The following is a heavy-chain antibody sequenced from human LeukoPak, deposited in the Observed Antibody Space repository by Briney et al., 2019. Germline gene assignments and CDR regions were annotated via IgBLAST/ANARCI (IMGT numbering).Heavy chain of an antibody. CDR3: AHTVNYSGSGSYGDY. D-gene: IGHD3-10*01. CDR2: LYWDNDK. Sequence: SGPTLVKPTQTLTLTCTFSGFSPSTSGVGVAWIRQPPGEALEWLALLYWDNDKRYSPSLRSRLTITRDTSKNQVVLTMTNMDPVDTATYYCAHTVNYSGSGSYGDYWGQGILVTVSS. J-gene: IGHJ4*02. CDR1: GFSPSTSGVG. V-gene: IGHV2-5*02.